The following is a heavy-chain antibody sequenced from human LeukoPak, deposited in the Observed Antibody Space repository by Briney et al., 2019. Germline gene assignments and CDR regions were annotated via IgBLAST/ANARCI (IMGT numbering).Heavy chain of an antibody. D-gene: IGHD6-6*01. CDR1: GFTFSSYS. CDR2: ISSSSSYI. V-gene: IGHV3-21*01. CDR3: ARAIAARSTFDY. J-gene: IGHJ4*02. Sequence: GGSLRLSCAASGFTFSSYSMNWVRQAPGKGLEWVSSISSSSSYIYYADSVKGRFTISRDNAKNSLYLQMNSLRAEDTAVYYCARAIAARSTFDYWGQGTLVIVSS.